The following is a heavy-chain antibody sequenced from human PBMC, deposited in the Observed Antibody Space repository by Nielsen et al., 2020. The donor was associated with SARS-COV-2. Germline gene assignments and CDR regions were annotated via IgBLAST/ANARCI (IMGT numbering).Heavy chain of an antibody. J-gene: IGHJ4*02. CDR2: IYYSGNT. D-gene: IGHD3-22*01. CDR3: AREYNDGLDPHYFDY. V-gene: IGHV4-59*02. Sequence: SETLSLTCTVSGGSVNNYYWSWIRQPPGKRLEWLGYIYYSGNTKYNPSLKSRVSISVDRSKNQFSLNLNSLTAADTAVYYCAREYNDGLDPHYFDYWGQGTLVTVSS. CDR1: GGSVNNYY.